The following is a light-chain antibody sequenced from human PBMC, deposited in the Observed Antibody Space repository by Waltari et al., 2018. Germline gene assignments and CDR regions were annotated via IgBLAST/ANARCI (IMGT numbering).Light chain of an antibody. J-gene: IGKJ1*01. CDR2: GAS. CDR1: QSVSRT. Sequence: EIVLTQSPGTLSLSPGERATLSCRASQSVSRTLAWYQQKPGQAPRLLIYGASTRATGIPERFSGGWSGTDFSLTISRLEPEDFAVYYCQHYVRLPATFGQGTKVEIK. V-gene: IGKV3-20*01. CDR3: QHYVRLPAT.